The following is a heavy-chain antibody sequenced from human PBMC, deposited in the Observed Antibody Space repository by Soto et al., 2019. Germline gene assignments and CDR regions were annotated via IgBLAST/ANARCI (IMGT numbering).Heavy chain of an antibody. Sequence: SSETLSLTCTVSGGSVSSGSYYWSWIRQPPGKGLEWIGYIYYSGSTNYNPSLKSRVTISVDTSKNQFSLKLSSVTAADTAVYYCARVYSRSSDYYYGMDVWGQGTTVTVSS. CDR2: IYYSGST. V-gene: IGHV4-61*01. J-gene: IGHJ6*02. CDR3: ARVYSRSSDYYYGMDV. CDR1: GGSVSSGSYY. D-gene: IGHD6-6*01.